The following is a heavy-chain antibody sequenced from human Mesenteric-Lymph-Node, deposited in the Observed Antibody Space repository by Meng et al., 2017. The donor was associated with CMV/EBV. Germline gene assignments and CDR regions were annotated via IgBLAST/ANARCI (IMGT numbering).Heavy chain of an antibody. J-gene: IGHJ4*02. CDR2: INPSGGST. CDR1: GYTFTSYY. V-gene: IGHV1-46*01. Sequence: ASVKVSCKASGYTFTSYYMHWVRQAPGQGLEWMGIINPSGGSTSYAQKFQGRVTMTRDTSTSTAYMELRSLRSDDTAVYYCARYDFWSGYHKYYFDYWGQGTLVTVSS. D-gene: IGHD3-3*01. CDR3: ARYDFWSGYHKYYFDY.